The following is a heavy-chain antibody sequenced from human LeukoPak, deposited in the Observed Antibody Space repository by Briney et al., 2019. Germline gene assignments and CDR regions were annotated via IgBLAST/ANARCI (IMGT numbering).Heavy chain of an antibody. D-gene: IGHD3-10*01. CDR1: GFTFSSYA. CDR2: ISGSGGST. CDR3: AKTHHVLLWFGELLLPFDY. J-gene: IGHJ4*02. V-gene: IGHV3-23*01. Sequence: GGSLRLSCAASGFTFSSYAMSWVRQAPGKGLEWVSAISGSGGSTYYADSVKGRFTISRDYSKNTLYLQMNSLRAEDTAVYYCAKTHHVLLWFGELLLPFDYWGQGTLVTVSS.